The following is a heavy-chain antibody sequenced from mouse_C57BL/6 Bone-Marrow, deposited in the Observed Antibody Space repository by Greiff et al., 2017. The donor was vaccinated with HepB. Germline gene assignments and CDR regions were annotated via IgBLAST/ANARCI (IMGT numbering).Heavy chain of an antibody. J-gene: IGHJ2*01. Sequence: ESGPGLVKPSQSLSLTCSVTGYSITSGYYWNWIRQFPGNKLEWMGYISYDGSNNYNPSLKNRISITRDTSKNQFFLKLNSVTTEDTATYYCARDQGTTVVKNYFDYWGQGTTLTVSS. D-gene: IGHD1-1*01. CDR3: ARDQGTTVVKNYFDY. CDR1: GYSITSGYY. V-gene: IGHV3-6*01. CDR2: ISYDGSN.